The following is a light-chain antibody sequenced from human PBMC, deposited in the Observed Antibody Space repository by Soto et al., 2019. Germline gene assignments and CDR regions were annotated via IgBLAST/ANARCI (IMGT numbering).Light chain of an antibody. CDR1: QSVSSN. J-gene: IGKJ2*01. CDR3: QQFNNWPLDPMYT. V-gene: IGKV3-15*01. CDR2: GAS. Sequence: EIVMTQSPATLSVSPGERATLTCRASQSVSSNLAWYQQKPGQAPRLLIYGASTRATGIPARFSGSGSGTEFTLTISSLQSEDSAVYHCQQFNNWPLDPMYTFGQGTKLEIK.